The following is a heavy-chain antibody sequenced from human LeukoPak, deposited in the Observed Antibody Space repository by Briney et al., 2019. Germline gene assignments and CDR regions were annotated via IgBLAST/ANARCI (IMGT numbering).Heavy chain of an antibody. V-gene: IGHV4-39*07. CDR2: ISYSGST. J-gene: IGHJ5*02. CDR3: ASSGWYKGWFDP. CDR1: GGSISSGSYY. Sequence: PSETLSLTCTVSGGSISSGSYYWGWIRQPPGKGLGWIGSISYSGSTYYNPSLKSRVTITVDTSKNQFSLKLNSVTAADTAVYYCASSGWYKGWFDPWGQGTLVTVSS. D-gene: IGHD6-19*01.